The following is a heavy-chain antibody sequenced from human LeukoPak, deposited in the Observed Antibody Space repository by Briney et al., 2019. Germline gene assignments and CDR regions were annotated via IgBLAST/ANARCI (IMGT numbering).Heavy chain of an antibody. Sequence: SETLSLTCSVSGGSISSLYWSWIRQPPGKGLEWIGYIYYTGSTNYNPSLKSRDTMFVDMSKNQFSLRLSSVTAADTAVYYCVRHGWGSSWYPDYWGQGTLVTVSS. CDR2: IYYTGST. J-gene: IGHJ4*02. CDR1: GGSISSLY. D-gene: IGHD6-13*01. V-gene: IGHV4-59*08. CDR3: VRHGWGSSWYPDY.